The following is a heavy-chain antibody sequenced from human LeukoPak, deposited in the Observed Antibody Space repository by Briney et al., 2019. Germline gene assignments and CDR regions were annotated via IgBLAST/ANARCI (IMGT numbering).Heavy chain of an antibody. V-gene: IGHV3-30*18. CDR2: ISYDGSNK. CDR1: GFTFSSYG. J-gene: IGHJ4*02. D-gene: IGHD5-24*01. CDR3: AKDGRRDGYNYDY. Sequence: GRSLRLSCAASGFTFSSYGMHWVRQAPGKGLEWVAVISYDGSNKYYADSVKGRFTISRDNSKNTLYLQMNSLRAEDTAVYYCAKDGRRDGYNYDYWGQGTLVTASS.